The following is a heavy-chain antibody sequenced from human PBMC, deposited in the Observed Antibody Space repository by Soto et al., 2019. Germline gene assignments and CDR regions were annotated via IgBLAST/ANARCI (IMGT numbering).Heavy chain of an antibody. J-gene: IGHJ5*02. D-gene: IGHD3-9*01. CDR2: YHSGST. Sequence: QVQLQESGPGLVKPSETLSLTCTVSGVSINTYYWTWIRQSPGKRLEWIGYHSGSTTYNPSLKSRVIISVDTSKTQFSLRLTSVTAADTAVYYCARIGEGTGYGWFDPWGQGTLVTVSS. V-gene: IGHV4-59*01. CDR1: GVSINTYY. CDR3: ARIGEGTGYGWFDP.